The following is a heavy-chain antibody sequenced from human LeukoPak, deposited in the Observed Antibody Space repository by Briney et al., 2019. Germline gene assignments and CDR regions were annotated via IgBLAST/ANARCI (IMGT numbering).Heavy chain of an antibody. D-gene: IGHD3-10*01. Sequence: PGGSLRLSCAAPGFTFSSSYMSWVRQAPGKGLEWVANIKQDGNEKHYVDSVKGRFTISRDNAKSSLYLQMNSLRAEDTAVYYCARDPRGSEYSHFDSWGQGTQVTVSS. CDR2: IKQDGNEK. J-gene: IGHJ4*02. CDR1: GFTFSSSY. CDR3: ARDPRGSEYSHFDS. V-gene: IGHV3-7*01.